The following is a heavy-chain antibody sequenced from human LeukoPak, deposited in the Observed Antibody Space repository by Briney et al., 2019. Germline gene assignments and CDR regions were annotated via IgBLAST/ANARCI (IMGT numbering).Heavy chain of an antibody. V-gene: IGHV4-59*11. J-gene: IGHJ4*02. Sequence: SETLSLTCTVSGGSISSHYWSWIRQPPGKGLEWIGYIYYSGSTNYNPSLKSRVTISVDTSKNQFSLKLSSVTAADTAVYYCASLYDSSGYYYPYWGQGTLVTVSS. D-gene: IGHD3-22*01. CDR3: ASLYDSSGYYYPY. CDR2: IYYSGST. CDR1: GGSISSHY.